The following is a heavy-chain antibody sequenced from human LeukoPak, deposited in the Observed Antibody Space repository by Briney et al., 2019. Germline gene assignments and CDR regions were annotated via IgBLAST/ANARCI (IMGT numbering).Heavy chain of an antibody. Sequence: SETLSLTCSVSGGSISSGGNYWSWIRQHPGKGLEWIGYISYSGRTSYNSSLQSRVTISVDTAKHLFSLKLSSVTAADTAVYYCARYYDSSGWSYKSNWSDPWGQGTLVTVSS. J-gene: IGHJ5*02. CDR2: ISYSGRT. CDR3: ARYYDSSGWSYKSNWSDP. D-gene: IGHD6-13*01. CDR1: GGSISSGGNY. V-gene: IGHV4-31*02.